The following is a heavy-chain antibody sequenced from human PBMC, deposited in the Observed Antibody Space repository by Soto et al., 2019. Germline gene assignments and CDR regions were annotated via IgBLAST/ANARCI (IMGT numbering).Heavy chain of an antibody. V-gene: IGHV3-11*01. CDR3: ARWGSGSDYRPKNGDY. CDR1: EFTFSDYY. D-gene: IGHD5-12*01. CDR2: ISSSGSTI. Sequence: PGGSLRLSCAASEFTFSDYYMSRIRQAPGKGLEWVSYISSSGSTIYYADSVKGRFTISRDNAKNSLYLQMNSLRAGDTAVYYCARWGSGSDYRPKNGDYWGQGTLVTVSS. J-gene: IGHJ4*02.